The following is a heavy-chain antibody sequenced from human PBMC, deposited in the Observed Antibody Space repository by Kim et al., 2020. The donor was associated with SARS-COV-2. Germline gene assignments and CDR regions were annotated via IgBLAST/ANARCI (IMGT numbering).Heavy chain of an antibody. CDR1: GFTFDSYA. V-gene: IGHV3-23*01. J-gene: IGHJ4*02. Sequence: GGSLRLSCAVAGFTFDSYAMSWVRQAPGKGLEWVSLISGSGGNSYYADSVKGRFTISRDNSKNTLSLQMNSLTVEDTAVYYCATTRAGGFDYWGLGTLVT. D-gene: IGHD6-13*01. CDR3: ATTRAGGFDY. CDR2: ISGSGGNS.